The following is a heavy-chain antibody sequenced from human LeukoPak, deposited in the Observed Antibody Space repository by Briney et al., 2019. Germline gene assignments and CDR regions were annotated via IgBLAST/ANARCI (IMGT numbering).Heavy chain of an antibody. V-gene: IGHV4-39*02. CDR2: IYYSGST. CDR1: GGSISSSSYY. CDR3: ARDYYDSSGYYYARYWFDY. J-gene: IGHJ4*02. D-gene: IGHD3-22*01. Sequence: SETLSLTCTVSGGSISSSSYYWGWIRQPPGKGLEWIGSIYYSGSTYYNPSLKSRVTISVDTSKNQFSLKLSSVTAADTAVYYCARDYYDSSGYYYARYWFDYWGQGTLVTVSS.